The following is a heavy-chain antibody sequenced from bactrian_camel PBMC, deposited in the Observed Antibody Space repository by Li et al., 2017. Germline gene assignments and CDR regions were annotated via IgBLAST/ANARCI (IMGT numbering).Heavy chain of an antibody. CDR2: IESDGEI. CDR3: ATDWVRAEWALDKYEYAY. V-gene: IGHV3S63*01. J-gene: IGHJ4*01. CDR1: GLEVKDNC. Sequence: VQLVESGGASVQAGGSLRLSCTASGLEVKDNCVGWFRQPPGKEREGVARIESDGEINYAEAVKGRFTISQDNANTKYLQMNSLKPEDTGLYYCATDWVRAEWALDKYEYAYWGQGTQVTVS. D-gene: IGHD1*01.